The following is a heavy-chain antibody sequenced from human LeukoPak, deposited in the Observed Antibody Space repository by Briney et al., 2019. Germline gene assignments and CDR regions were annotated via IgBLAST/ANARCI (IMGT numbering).Heavy chain of an antibody. CDR1: EFIFSSYW. CDR3: ARRPEYNRSSRWAFDI. D-gene: IGHD1-14*01. J-gene: IGHJ3*02. Sequence: GGSLRLSCAASEFIFSSYWMNWVRQAPGKGLEWVANIKQDGSEKYYLDSVKGRFTISRDNAANSLYLQMNSLRAEDTAMYYCARRPEYNRSSRWAFDIWGQGTMVIVSS. CDR2: IKQDGSEK. V-gene: IGHV3-7*01.